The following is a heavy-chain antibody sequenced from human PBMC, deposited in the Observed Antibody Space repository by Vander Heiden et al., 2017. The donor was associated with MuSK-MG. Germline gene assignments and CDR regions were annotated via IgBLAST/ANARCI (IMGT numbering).Heavy chain of an antibody. CDR3: ARGETYCSSTSCHYPWDYYYYMDV. V-gene: IGHV1-69*10. CDR2: IIPILGIA. Sequence: QVQLVQSGAEVKKPGSSVKVSCKASGGTFSSYAISWVRQAPGQGLEWMGGIIPILGIANYAQKFQGRVTITADKSTSTAYMELSSLRSEDTAVYYCARGETYCSSTSCHYPWDYYYYMDVWGKGTTVTVSS. J-gene: IGHJ6*03. CDR1: GGTFSSYA. D-gene: IGHD2-2*01.